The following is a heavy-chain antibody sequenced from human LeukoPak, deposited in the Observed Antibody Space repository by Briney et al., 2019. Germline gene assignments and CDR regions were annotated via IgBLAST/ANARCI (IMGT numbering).Heavy chain of an antibody. CDR1: GFTFSSYD. D-gene: IGHD1-26*01. CDR2: IGTAGDT. V-gene: IGHV3-13*01. CDR3: AKDQRWESPHYLDS. Sequence: GGSLRLSCAASGFTFSSYDMHWVRQATGKGLEWVSAIGTAGDTYYPGSVKGRFTISRDNSKNTLYVQMNSLRDEDTALYYCAKDQRWESPHYLDSWGQGTLVTVSS. J-gene: IGHJ4*02.